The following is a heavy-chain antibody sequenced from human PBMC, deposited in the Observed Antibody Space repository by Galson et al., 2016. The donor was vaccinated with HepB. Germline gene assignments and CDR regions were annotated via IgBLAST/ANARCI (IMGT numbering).Heavy chain of an antibody. CDR2: FDPEDGEI. J-gene: IGHJ3*01. V-gene: IGHV1-24*01. D-gene: IGHD2-8*01. CDR3: ASGMLYYTDDDFDL. Sequence: SVKVSCKASGYSFSELSIYWVRQAPGKGLEWMGGFDPEDGEIAYAKKMKGRVTMTEDTSANTAYMQLSSLRPEDTAVYYCASGMLYYTDDDFDLWGQGTMVTVSS. CDR1: GYSFSELS.